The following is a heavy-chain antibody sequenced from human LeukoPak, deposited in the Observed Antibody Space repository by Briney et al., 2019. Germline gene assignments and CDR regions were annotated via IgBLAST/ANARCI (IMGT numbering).Heavy chain of an antibody. CDR1: GFTFGSYS. V-gene: IGHV3-48*04. Sequence: GGSLRLSSAASGFTFGSYSMNWVRQAPGKGLEWVSYISSSSTIYYADSVKGRFTISRDNAKNSLYLQMNSLRAEDTAVYYCARYMIRGQGTLVTVSS. D-gene: IGHD3-16*01. J-gene: IGHJ4*02. CDR3: ARYMI. CDR2: ISSSSTI.